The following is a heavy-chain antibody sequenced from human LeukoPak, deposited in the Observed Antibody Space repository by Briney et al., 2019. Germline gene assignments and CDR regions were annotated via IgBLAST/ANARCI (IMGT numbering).Heavy chain of an antibody. CDR2: IYYSGST. CDR3: ASSGYYYGMDV. V-gene: IGHV4-59*01. J-gene: IGHJ6*04. Sequence: SETLSLTCTVSGGSISSYYWSWIRQPPGKGLEWIGYIYYSGSTNYNPSLKSRVTISVDTSKNQFSLKLSSVTAADTAVYYCASSGYYYGMDVWGKGTTATVSS. CDR1: GGSISSYY. D-gene: IGHD3-10*01.